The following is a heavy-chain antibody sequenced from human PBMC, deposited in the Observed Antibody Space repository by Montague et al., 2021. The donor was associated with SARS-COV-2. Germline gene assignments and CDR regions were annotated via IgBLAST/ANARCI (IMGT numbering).Heavy chain of an antibody. V-gene: IGHV6-1*01. Sequence: CAISGDSVSSNSGAWNWIRLSPSRGLEWLGRTYYRSKWYVDYEGSVRSRITINPDTSKNQFSLQMSSVTTDDTAVYYCARSKLLRSGYSSGWYGPGWFDPWGQGTPVTVSS. CDR2: TYYRSKWYV. CDR3: ARSKLLRSGYSSGWYGPGWFDP. D-gene: IGHD6-19*01. J-gene: IGHJ5*02. CDR1: GDSVSSNSGA.